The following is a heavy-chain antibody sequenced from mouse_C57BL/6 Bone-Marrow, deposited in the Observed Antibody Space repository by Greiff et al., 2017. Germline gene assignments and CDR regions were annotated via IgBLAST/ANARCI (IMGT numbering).Heavy chain of an antibody. J-gene: IGHJ3*01. CDR1: GYSITSGYD. CDR3: ARESGDGLAY. V-gene: IGHV3-1*01. D-gene: IGHD1-3*01. Sequence: EVQLQQSGPGMVKPSQSLSLTCTVTGYSITSGYDWHWIRHFPGNKLEWMGYISYSGSTNYNPSLKSRISITHDTSKNHFFLKLNSVTTEYTATYYCARESGDGLAYWGQGTLVTVSA. CDR2: ISYSGST.